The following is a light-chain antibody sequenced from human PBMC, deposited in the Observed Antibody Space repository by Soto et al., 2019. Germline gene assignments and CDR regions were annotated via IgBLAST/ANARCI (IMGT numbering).Light chain of an antibody. Sequence: EILMTQSPATLSVSPGERVILSCRASQSVGSTLAWYQQKPGQAPRLLIRGASTRATGVPARFSGSGSRTEFTLTISSLQSEDFAVYYCQQYSTSLTFGGGTTLEIK. CDR1: QSVGST. CDR2: GAS. CDR3: QQYSTSLT. J-gene: IGKJ4*02. V-gene: IGKV3-15*01.